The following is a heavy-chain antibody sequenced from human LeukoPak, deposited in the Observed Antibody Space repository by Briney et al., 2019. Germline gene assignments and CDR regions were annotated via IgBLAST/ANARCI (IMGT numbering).Heavy chain of an antibody. CDR3: ARDDYGGNSGFDY. Sequence: GGSLRLSCAASGFTFSSYSMNWVRQAPGKGLEWVSSISSRSSYIYYADSVKGRFTISRDNAKNSLYLQMNSLRAEDTAVYYCARDDYGGNSGFDYWGQGTLVTVSS. CDR1: GFTFSSYS. J-gene: IGHJ4*02. V-gene: IGHV3-21*01. D-gene: IGHD4-23*01. CDR2: ISSRSSYI.